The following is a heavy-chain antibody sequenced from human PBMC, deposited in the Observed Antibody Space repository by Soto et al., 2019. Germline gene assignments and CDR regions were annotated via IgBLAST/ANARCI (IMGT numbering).Heavy chain of an antibody. J-gene: IGHJ4*02. Sequence: EVQLLESGGGLVQPGGSLRLSCAASGFTFSSYAMSWVRQAPGKGLEWVSAISGSGGSTYYADSVKGRFTISRDNSKNKLYLQMNSLSAEDTAVYYCAKDDLYFSGGGGSDHYFDYWGQGTLVTVSS. CDR2: ISGSGGST. CDR3: AKDDLYFSGGGGSDHYFDY. CDR1: GFTFSSYA. V-gene: IGHV3-23*01. D-gene: IGHD2-15*01.